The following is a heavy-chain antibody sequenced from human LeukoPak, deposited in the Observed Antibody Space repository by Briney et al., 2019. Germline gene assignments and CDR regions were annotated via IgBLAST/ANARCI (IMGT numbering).Heavy chain of an antibody. D-gene: IGHD3-3*01. CDR1: RFPFSNFW. CDR3: IRDWRNLAFDH. CDR2: IRSDESTT. V-gene: IGHV3-74*01. J-gene: IGHJ4*01. Sequence: GGSLLLSCVESRFPFSNFWMRWVRPAPGKGLVWVSRIRSDESTTDYADSVKGRFTISRDNAKNTLYLQMNSLRAEGTAVYYWIRDWRNLAFDHWGHGTRVTVSS.